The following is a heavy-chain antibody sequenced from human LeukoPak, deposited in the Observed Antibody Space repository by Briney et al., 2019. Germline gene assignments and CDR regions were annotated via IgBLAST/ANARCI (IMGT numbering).Heavy chain of an antibody. CDR1: GLTFSSYG. Sequence: GGSLRLSCAASGLTFSSYGMHWVRQAPGKGLEWVAVISYDGSNKYYADSVKGRFTISRDSSKNTLYLQMNSLRAEDTAVYYCARDSAVREWFGELLGYFDYWGQGTLVTVSS. V-gene: IGHV3-30*19. D-gene: IGHD3-10*01. CDR2: ISYDGSNK. J-gene: IGHJ4*02. CDR3: ARDSAVREWFGELLGYFDY.